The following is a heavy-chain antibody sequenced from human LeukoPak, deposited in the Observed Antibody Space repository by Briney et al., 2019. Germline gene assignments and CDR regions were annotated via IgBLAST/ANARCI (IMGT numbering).Heavy chain of an antibody. V-gene: IGHV3-21*01. D-gene: IGHD2-2*01. J-gene: IGHJ4*02. CDR2: ISSSSSYI. CDR3: VKRGVPAAKSQFDY. Sequence: PGGSLRLSCAASGFTFSSYSMNWVRQAPGKGLEGVSSISSSSSYIYYADSVKGRFTISRDNAKNSLYLQMNSLRAEDTAVYYCVKRGVPAAKSQFDYWGQGTLVTVSS. CDR1: GFTFSSYS.